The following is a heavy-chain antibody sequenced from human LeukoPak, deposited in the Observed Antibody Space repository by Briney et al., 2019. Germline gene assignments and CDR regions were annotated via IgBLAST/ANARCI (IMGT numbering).Heavy chain of an antibody. CDR2: INPNSGGT. J-gene: IGHJ4*02. V-gene: IGHV1-2*02. CDR3: AREVYDFWSGYPFDY. Sequence: GGSLRLSCAASGFTFSGSAMHWVRQAPGQGLEWMGWINPNSGGTNYAQKFQGRVTMTRDTSISTAYMELSRLRSDDTAVYYCAREVYDFWSGYPFDYWGQGTLVTVSS. D-gene: IGHD3-3*01. CDR1: GFTFSGSA.